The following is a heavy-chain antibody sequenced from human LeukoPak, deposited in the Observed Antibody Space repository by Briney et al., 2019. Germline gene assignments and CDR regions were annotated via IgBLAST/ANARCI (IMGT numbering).Heavy chain of an antibody. CDR1: GASINSYF. CDR3: ARSRGGGYNYFYMDV. V-gene: IGHV4-59*01. J-gene: IGHJ6*03. Sequence: SETLSLTCSVSGASINSYFWNWVRQAPGKGLEWLGYIYYTGTTDYNPSLKSRVTMSVDMFKNQYSLNLRSVTAADTAVYYCARSRGGGYNYFYMDVWGKGTTVTVSS. CDR2: IYYTGTT. D-gene: IGHD5-24*01.